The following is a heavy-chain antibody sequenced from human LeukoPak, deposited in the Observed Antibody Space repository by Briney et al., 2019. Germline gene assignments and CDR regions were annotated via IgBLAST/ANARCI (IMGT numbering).Heavy chain of an antibody. V-gene: IGHV5-51*01. Sequence: GESLKISCKGSGYSFTSYWIGWVRQMPGKGLEWMGIIYPGDSDTRYSPSFQGQVTISADKSISTAYLQWSSLKASDTAMYYCARLIGPSCSSTSCYFVYGMDVWGQGTTVTVSS. J-gene: IGHJ6*02. CDR1: GYSFTSYW. CDR3: ARLIGPSCSSTSCYFVYGMDV. CDR2: IYPGDSDT. D-gene: IGHD2-2*01.